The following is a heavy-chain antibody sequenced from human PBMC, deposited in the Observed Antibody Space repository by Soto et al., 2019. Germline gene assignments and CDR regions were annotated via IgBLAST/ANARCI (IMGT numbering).Heavy chain of an antibody. D-gene: IGHD3-10*01. J-gene: IGHJ4*02. CDR1: RESFSGYY. CDR2: INHTGSS. CDR3: ESRITMIRGGYN. Sequence: SETLSLTCTVYRESFSGYYWSWIRQSPGKGLEWIGEINHTGSSNYNPSLKSRVTISVDTSKNQFSLNLNSVTAADTAVYYCESRITMIRGGYNCGQGTLDIAS. V-gene: IGHV4-34*01.